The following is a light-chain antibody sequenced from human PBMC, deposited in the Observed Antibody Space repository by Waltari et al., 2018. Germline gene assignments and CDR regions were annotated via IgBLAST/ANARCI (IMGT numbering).Light chain of an antibody. Sequence: PILTQPASLSASPGASASLTCTFSGGINVAGYHIFWYQQKPVSPPRYLLRYKSASDKGQGSGVPSRCSGYKDAAANTGILRISGLQSEDEADYYCGIGHSSGGLFGGGTRLTVL. CDR3: GIGHSSGGL. J-gene: IGLJ2*01. CDR2: YKSASDK. CDR1: GGINVAGYH. V-gene: IGLV5-45*01.